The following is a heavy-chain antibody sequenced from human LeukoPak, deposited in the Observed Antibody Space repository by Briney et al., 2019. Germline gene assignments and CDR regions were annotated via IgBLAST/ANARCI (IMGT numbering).Heavy chain of an antibody. D-gene: IGHD6-19*01. J-gene: IGHJ4*02. Sequence: ASVKVSCKASGYTFTGYYMHWVRQAPGQGLEWMGWINPNSGGTNYAQKFQGRVTMTRDTSISTAYMELSRLRSDDTAVYYCARVPKRWAGTAGESDYWGQGTLVTVSS. CDR3: ARVPKRWAGTAGESDY. CDR1: GYTFTGYY. V-gene: IGHV1-2*02. CDR2: INPNSGGT.